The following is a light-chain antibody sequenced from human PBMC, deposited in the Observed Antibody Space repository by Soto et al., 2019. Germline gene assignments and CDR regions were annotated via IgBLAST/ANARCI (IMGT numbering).Light chain of an antibody. Sequence: IVMTQSPATLSVSQGERATLSCRASQSVSSNLAWYQQKPGQAPRLLIYGASTRATGIPARFSGSGSGTEFTLTISRLEPEDFAVYYCQQYGSSPWTFGQGTKVDI. V-gene: IGKV3-15*01. CDR2: GAS. CDR1: QSVSSN. J-gene: IGKJ1*01. CDR3: QQYGSSPWT.